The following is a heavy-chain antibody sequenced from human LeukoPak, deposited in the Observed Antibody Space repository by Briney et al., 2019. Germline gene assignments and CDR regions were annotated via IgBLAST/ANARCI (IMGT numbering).Heavy chain of an antibody. Sequence: GASVKVSCKASGGTFSTYAISWVQQAPGQGLEWMGGIIPIFGTTNYAQKFQGRVTITADKSTSTAYMELSSLRSEDTAVYYCARSSGDDYYYMDVWGKGTTVTVSS. J-gene: IGHJ6*03. CDR1: GGTFSTYA. D-gene: IGHD2-15*01. CDR3: ARSSGDDYYYMDV. V-gene: IGHV1-69*06. CDR2: IIPIFGTT.